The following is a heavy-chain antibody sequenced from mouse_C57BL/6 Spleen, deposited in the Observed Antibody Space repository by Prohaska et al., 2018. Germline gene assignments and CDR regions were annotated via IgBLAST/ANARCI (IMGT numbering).Heavy chain of an antibody. J-gene: IGHJ3*01. CDR3: TKIAY. CDR1: GFNIRDDY. CDR2: IDPENGDT. Sequence: LFCTTSGFNIRDDYMPWVKRRPHQGLQWSGWIDPENGDTEYASKFQGKATITADTSSNTAYLQLSRLTSEDTAVYYCTKIAYYSQVSLVTVSA. V-gene: IGHV14-4*01.